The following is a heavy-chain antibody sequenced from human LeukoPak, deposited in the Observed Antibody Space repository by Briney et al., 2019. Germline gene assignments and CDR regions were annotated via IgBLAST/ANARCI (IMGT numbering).Heavy chain of an antibody. CDR3: ARHWAGYGSGSYYVY. D-gene: IGHD3-10*01. J-gene: IGHJ4*02. Sequence: GESLKTPFTASGYNFLNYLIGWVRQMPGKGLEWMGIIYPGDSDTRYSPSFQGQVTISADEAINTAYLQWSSLKASDTAMYYCARHWAGYGSGSYYVYWGQGTLVTVSS. V-gene: IGHV5-51*01. CDR1: GYNFLNYL. CDR2: IYPGDSDT.